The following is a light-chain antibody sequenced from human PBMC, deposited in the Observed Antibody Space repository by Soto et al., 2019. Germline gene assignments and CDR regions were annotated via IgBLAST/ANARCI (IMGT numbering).Light chain of an antibody. CDR3: QQRSNWPSIT. V-gene: IGKV3-11*01. J-gene: IGKJ5*01. CDR2: DAS. Sequence: DIVLTQSPATLSLSPGERATLSCRASQSVSSYLAWYQQKPGQAPRLLIYDASNRATGIPARFSGSGSGTDFTLTISSLEPEDFAVYYCQQRSNWPSITFGQGTRLRL. CDR1: QSVSSY.